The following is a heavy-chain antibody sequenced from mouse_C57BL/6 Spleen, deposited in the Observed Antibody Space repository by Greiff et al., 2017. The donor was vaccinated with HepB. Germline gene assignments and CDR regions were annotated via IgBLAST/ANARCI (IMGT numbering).Heavy chain of an antibody. CDR1: GYSITSGYD. D-gene: IGHD2-3*01. J-gene: IGHJ3*01. CDR3: ATGYGDGYSFAY. CDR2: ISYSGSN. V-gene: IGHV3-1*01. Sequence: EVKVIESGPGMVKPSQSLSLTCTVTGYSITSGYDWHWIRHFPGNKLEWMGYISYSGSNNYNPSLKSRISITHDTSKNHFFLKLNSVTTEDTATYYCATGYGDGYSFAYWGQGTLVTVSA.